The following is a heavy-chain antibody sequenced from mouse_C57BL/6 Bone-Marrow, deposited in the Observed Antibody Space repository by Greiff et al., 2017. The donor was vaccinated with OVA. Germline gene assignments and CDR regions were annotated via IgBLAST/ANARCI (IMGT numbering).Heavy chain of an antibody. V-gene: IGHV1-69*01. J-gene: IGHJ4*01. CDR3: ARETYITTVVARYYYAMDY. D-gene: IGHD1-1*01. CDR2: IDPSDSYT. Sequence: QVQLKQPGAELVMPGASVKLSCKASGYTFTSYWMHWVKQRPGQGLEWIGEIDPSDSYTNYNQKFKGKSTLTVDKSSSTAYMQLSSLTSEDSAVYYCARETYITTVVARYYYAMDYWGQGTSVTVSS. CDR1: GYTFTSYW.